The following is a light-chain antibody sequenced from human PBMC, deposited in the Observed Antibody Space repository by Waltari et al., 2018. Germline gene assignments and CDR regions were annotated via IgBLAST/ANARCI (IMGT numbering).Light chain of an antibody. V-gene: IGLV1-40*01. CDR2: GST. Sequence: QSVLTQPPSVSGAPGQRVTISCTGSGSNIGAGYDVHWYQQLPRAAPKLLIYGSTSRPLGVPARFFGSTSGASASLAIIGLQAEDEADYYCQSYDTRLSVVFGGGTKLTVL. CDR1: GSNIGAGYD. CDR3: QSYDTRLSVV. J-gene: IGLJ3*02.